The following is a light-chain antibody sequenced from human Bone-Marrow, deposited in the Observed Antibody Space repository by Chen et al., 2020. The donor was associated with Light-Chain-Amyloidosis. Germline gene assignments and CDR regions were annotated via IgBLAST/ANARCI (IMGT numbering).Light chain of an antibody. Sequence: SHVLTQPAPVSVAPGTTAGLSCGGNNIGKKGVQWYQQMPGQAPVLVVYDDSDRPSGIPERFSGSNSGNTATLTISRVEVGDEADYYCQVWDRSSDRPVFGGGTKLTVL. CDR3: QVWDRSSDRPV. J-gene: IGLJ3*02. CDR2: DDS. CDR1: NIGKKG. V-gene: IGLV3-21*03.